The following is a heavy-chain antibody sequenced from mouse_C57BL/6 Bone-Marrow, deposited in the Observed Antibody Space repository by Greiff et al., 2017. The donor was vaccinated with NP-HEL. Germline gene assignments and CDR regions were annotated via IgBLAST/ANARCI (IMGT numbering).Heavy chain of an antibody. CDR1: GFNFKGYY. Sequence: EVQLQQSGAELVKPGASVKLSCKASGFNFKGYYMPWVKQRTEQGLEWIGRIDPEDGGTKYAPKFQGKATITADTSSTTASLQLSSLTSEDTAVYYCARSTTVVEGYYAMGGWGQGASVT. CDR2: IDPEDGGT. J-gene: IGHJ4*01. D-gene: IGHD1-1*01. V-gene: IGHV14-2*01. CDR3: ARSTTVVEGYYAMGG.